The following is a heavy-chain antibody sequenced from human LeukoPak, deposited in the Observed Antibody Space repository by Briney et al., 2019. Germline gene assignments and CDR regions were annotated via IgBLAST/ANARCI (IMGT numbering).Heavy chain of an antibody. Sequence: SETLSLTCAVSGGSISTSNWWSWVRQPPGKGLEWIGEIYHSGTTNYNPSLRSRVTISVEKSKNQLSLKLTSVTAADTAVYYCATRGPYYYESSGIFDHWGQGALVTVSS. D-gene: IGHD3-22*01. CDR3: ATRGPYYYESSGIFDH. V-gene: IGHV4-4*02. CDR2: IYHSGTT. J-gene: IGHJ4*02. CDR1: GGSISTSNW.